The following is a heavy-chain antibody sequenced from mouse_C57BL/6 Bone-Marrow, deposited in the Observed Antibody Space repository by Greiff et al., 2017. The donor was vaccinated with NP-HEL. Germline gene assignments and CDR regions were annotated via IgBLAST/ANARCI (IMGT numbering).Heavy chain of an antibody. CDR2: IYPRSGNP. J-gene: IGHJ3*01. CDR1: GYTFTSYG. CDR3: AREGVYYYGSSSAY. V-gene: IGHV1-81*01. Sequence: VQLQESGAELARPGASVKLSCKASGYTFTSYGISWVKQRTGQGLEWIGEIYPRSGNPYYNEKFKGKATLTADKSSSTAYMELRSLTSEDSAVYFCAREGVYYYGSSSAYWGQGTLVTVSA. D-gene: IGHD1-1*01.